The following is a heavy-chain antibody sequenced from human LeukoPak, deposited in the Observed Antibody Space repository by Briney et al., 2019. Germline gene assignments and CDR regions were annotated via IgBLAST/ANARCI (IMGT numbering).Heavy chain of an antibody. Sequence: GGSLRLSCAAAGFTFSSYTMSWVRQAPGKGLERVSGISGRSDSIYYADSVEGRFTISRDYSKSTVDLQMNSLRAEDTAVYYCAREKWERHHCGVDVWGQGTTVTVSS. CDR3: AREKWERHHCGVDV. V-gene: IGHV3-23*01. J-gene: IGHJ6*02. CDR1: GFTFSSYT. CDR2: ISGRSDSI. D-gene: IGHD1-26*01.